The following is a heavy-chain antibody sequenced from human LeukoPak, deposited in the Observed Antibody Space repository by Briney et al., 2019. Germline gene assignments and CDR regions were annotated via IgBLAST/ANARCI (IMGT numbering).Heavy chain of an antibody. V-gene: IGHV1-2*02. CDR1: GYSFTTYG. D-gene: IGHD3-16*01. CDR2: INPNSGDT. J-gene: IGHJ4*02. CDR3: ARVRYRLAETYIDY. Sequence: ASVKVSCKASGYSFTTYGISWVRQAPGQGLEWMGWINPNSGDTNYAQKFQGRVTMTRDTSISTAYMELSRLRSDDTAVYYCARVRYRLAETYIDYWGQGTLVTVSS.